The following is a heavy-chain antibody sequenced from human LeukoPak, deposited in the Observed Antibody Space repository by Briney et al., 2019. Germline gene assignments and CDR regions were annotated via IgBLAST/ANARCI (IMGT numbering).Heavy chain of an antibody. CDR1: GFTFSSYW. Sequence: GGSLRLSCAASGFTFSSYWMHWVRQAPGKGLVWVSRINSDGSSTSYADSVKGRFTISRDDAKNTLYLQMNSLRAEDTAVYYCARVGYYYDSSGYYGFEFDYWGQGTLVTVSS. D-gene: IGHD3-22*01. J-gene: IGHJ4*02. CDR3: ARVGYYYDSSGYYGFEFDY. V-gene: IGHV3-74*01. CDR2: INSDGSST.